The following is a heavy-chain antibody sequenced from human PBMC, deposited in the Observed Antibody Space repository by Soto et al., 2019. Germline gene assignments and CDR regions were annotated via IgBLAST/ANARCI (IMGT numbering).Heavy chain of an antibody. D-gene: IGHD2-21*02. Sequence: SETPSLTRTVSCGSISSGDYFWSWVRQPPGKGLEWIGYIYYSGSTYYNPSLKSRVTISVDTSKNQFSLKLSSVTAADTAVYYCARAMVVTQNWFDPWGQGTLVTVSS. J-gene: IGHJ5*02. CDR3: ARAMVVTQNWFDP. CDR2: IYYSGST. CDR1: CGSISSGDYF. V-gene: IGHV4-30-4*01.